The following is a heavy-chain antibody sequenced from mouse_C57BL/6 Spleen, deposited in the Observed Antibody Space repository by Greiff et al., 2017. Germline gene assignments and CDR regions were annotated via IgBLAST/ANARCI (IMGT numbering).Heavy chain of an antibody. V-gene: IGHV5-4*01. D-gene: IGHD3-3*01. J-gene: IGHJ4*01. CDR3: ARDEGTGIYAMDY. CDR1: GFTFSSYA. Sequence: EVQLQQSGGGLVKPGGSLKLSCAASGFTFSSYAMSWVRQTPETRLEWVATISDGGSYTYYPDNVKGRFTISRDNAKNNLYLQMSHLKSEDTAMYYCARDEGTGIYAMDYWGQGTSVTVSS. CDR2: ISDGGSYT.